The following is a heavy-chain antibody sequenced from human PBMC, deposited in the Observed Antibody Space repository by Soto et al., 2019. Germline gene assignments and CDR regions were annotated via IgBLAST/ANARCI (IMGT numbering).Heavy chain of an antibody. CDR3: STRYSSGWYVGY. Sequence: SETLSLTCTVSGGSISSSSYYWGWIRQPPGKGLEWIGSIYYSGSTYYNPSLKSRVTISVDTSKNQFSLKLSSVTAADTAVYYCSTRYSSGWYVGYWGQGTLVTVSS. CDR1: GGSISSSSYY. V-gene: IGHV4-39*01. J-gene: IGHJ4*02. CDR2: IYYSGST. D-gene: IGHD6-19*01.